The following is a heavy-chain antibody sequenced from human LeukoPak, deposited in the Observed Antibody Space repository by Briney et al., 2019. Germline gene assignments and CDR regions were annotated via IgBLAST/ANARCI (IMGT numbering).Heavy chain of an antibody. J-gene: IGHJ6*03. CDR3: ARESELERQAYYYYYYMVV. CDR1: GFTVSSNY. CDR2: IYSGGST. Sequence: GGSLRLSCAASGFTVSSNYMSWVRQAPGKGLEWVSVIYSGGSTYYADSMKGRFTISRDNSKNTLYLQMNSLRAEDTAVYYCARESELERQAYYYYYYMVVWGKGTTVTVSS. D-gene: IGHD1-1*01. V-gene: IGHV3-53*01.